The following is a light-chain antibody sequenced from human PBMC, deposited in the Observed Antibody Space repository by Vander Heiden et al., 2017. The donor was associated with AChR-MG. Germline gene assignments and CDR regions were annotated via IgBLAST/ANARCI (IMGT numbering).Light chain of an antibody. Sequence: EIVMTQSPATLSVSPGERITLSCRASQSVGSNLAWYQQKPGQGHRLLIYGASTRATDIPARFSGSGSGTEFTLTTTSLQSDDCAVYFCQQYNYWPQTFGPGTKVEIK. V-gene: IGKV3D-15*01. J-gene: IGKJ1*01. CDR1: QSVGSN. CDR3: QQYNYWPQT. CDR2: GAS.